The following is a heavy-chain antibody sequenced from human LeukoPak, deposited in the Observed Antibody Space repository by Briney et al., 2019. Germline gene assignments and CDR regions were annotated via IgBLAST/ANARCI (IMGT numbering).Heavy chain of an antibody. CDR2: IYYSGST. CDR3: ASSMITFGGVIARGLDY. V-gene: IGHV4-30-4*01. J-gene: IGHJ4*02. CDR1: GGSISSGDYY. Sequence: SQPLSLTCTVSGGSISSGDYYWSWIRQPPGKGLEWIGYIYYSGSTYYNPSLKSRVTISVDTSKNQFSLKLSSVTAADTAVYYCASSMITFGGVIARGLDYWGQGTLVTASS. D-gene: IGHD3-16*02.